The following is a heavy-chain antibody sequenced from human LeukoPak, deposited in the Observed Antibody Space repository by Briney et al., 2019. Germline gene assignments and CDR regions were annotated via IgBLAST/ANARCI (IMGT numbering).Heavy chain of an antibody. Sequence: GRSLRLSCAAAGVTFDDYAMHWVRQAPGKGLEWVSGISWNSGSIGYADSVKGRFTISRDNAKNSLYLQMNSLRAEDTALYYCAKDLISSGSSFLYYFDYWGQGTLVTVSS. J-gene: IGHJ4*02. V-gene: IGHV3-9*01. CDR2: ISWNSGSI. D-gene: IGHD6-19*01. CDR3: AKDLISSGSSFLYYFDY. CDR1: GVTFDDYA.